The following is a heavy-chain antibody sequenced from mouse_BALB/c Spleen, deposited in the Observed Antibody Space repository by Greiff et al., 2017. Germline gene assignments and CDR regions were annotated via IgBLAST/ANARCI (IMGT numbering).Heavy chain of an antibody. CDR1: GFTFSSYT. Sequence: EVQLVESGGGLVQPGGSLKLSCAASGFTFSSYTMSWVRQTPEKRLEWVAYISTGGGSTYYPDTVKGRFPISRDNAKNTLYLQMSSLKSEDTAMYDGERHGRRIYYAMDYGGQGTSVTVSS. CDR2: ISTGGGST. D-gene: IGHD2-12*01. J-gene: IGHJ4*01. V-gene: IGHV5-12-2*01. CDR3: ERHGRRIYYAMDY.